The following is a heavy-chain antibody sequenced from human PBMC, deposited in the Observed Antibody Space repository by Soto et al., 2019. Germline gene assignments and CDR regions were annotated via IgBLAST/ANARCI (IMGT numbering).Heavy chain of an antibody. D-gene: IGHD2-15*01. J-gene: IGHJ3*02. CDR1: GDSISNGGFS. Sequence: ASETLSLTCVVSGDSISNGGFSWSWIRQPPEKGLEWIGDIYHSGSTYYNPSLKSRVTISVDVTKNDFSLNLRSVTAADTAVYYCARGGGLLRGGNPSGAFDIWGQGTMVTVSS. V-gene: IGHV4-30-2*01. CDR2: IYHSGST. CDR3: ARGGGLLRGGNPSGAFDI.